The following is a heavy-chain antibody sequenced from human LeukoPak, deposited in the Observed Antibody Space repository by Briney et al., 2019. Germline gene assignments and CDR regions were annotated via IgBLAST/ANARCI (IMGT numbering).Heavy chain of an antibody. CDR1: GFTFSSYE. CDR3: ARCTTGKTFGSLREIKKSREIDY. D-gene: IGHD1-1*01. J-gene: IGHJ4*02. CDR2: ISSSGSTI. Sequence: GGSLRLSCAASGFTFSSYEMNWVRQAPGKGLEWVSYISSSGSTIYYADSVKGRFTISRDNAKNSLYLQMNSLRAEDTAVYYCARCTTGKTFGSLREIKKSREIDYWGQGTLVTVSS. V-gene: IGHV3-48*03.